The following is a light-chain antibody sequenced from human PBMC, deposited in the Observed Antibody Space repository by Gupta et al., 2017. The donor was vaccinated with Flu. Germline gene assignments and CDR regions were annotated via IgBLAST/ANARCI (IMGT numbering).Light chain of an antibody. J-gene: IGKJ3*01. CDR1: ESVLYSRKKQNY. CDR3: QQDFSVPFA. Sequence: DIVMTQTPDSLTLSLGERATIHCKASESVLYSRKKQNYLAWYHQRPGQPPKLLIYWASRRDSGVPDRFSGSGSGTEFNLTISDLQAEDVGFYYCQQDFSVPFAFGHGTQV. V-gene: IGKV4-1*01. CDR2: WAS.